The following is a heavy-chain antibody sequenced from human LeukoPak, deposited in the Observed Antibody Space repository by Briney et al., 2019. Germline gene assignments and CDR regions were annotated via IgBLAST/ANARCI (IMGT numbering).Heavy chain of an antibody. V-gene: IGHV1-18*01. J-gene: IGHJ2*01. CDR3: ARDIYYDSTNWYFDL. D-gene: IGHD3-22*01. CDR1: GYTFTSYA. Sequence: ASVKVSCKASGYTFTSYAMHWVRQAPGQRLEWMGWISDYNGDTDYAANLQGRVTLTTDTSTNTAYMELRSLRSDDAAVYYCARDIYYDSTNWYFDLWGRGTLVTVSS. CDR2: ISDYNGDT.